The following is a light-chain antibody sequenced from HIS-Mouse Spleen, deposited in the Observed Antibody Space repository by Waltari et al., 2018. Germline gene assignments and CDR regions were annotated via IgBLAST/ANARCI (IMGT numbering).Light chain of an antibody. J-gene: IGKJ3*01. Sequence: EIVLTQSPGTLSLSPGERATLSCRASQSVSSSYLAWYQQKPGQAPRLLIYGASSRATGIPDRFSGSGSGTDFTLTISRLEPEEFAVYYCQQYGSSLRFTFGPGTKVDIK. CDR2: GAS. CDR3: QQYGSSLRFT. V-gene: IGKV3-20*01. CDR1: QSVSSSY.